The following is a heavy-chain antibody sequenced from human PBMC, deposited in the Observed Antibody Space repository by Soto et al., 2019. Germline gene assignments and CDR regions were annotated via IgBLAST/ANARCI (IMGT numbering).Heavy chain of an antibody. Sequence: SETLSLTCSVSGTSIDNGGYFWSWIRQSPEKVLEWIGHIHNTGSPYNNPSLRRRVTISADTAMNQFSLALTSVTAAATATYYRARPILATETFDDWGEGTLVT. V-gene: IGHV4-30-4*01. CDR1: GTSIDNGGYF. CDR2: IHNTGSP. D-gene: IGHD5-12*01. J-gene: IGHJ4*02. CDR3: ARPILATETFDD.